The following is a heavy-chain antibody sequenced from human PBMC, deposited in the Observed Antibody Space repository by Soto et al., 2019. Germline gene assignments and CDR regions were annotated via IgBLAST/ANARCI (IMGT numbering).Heavy chain of an antibody. V-gene: IGHV3-23*01. CDR1: GFTFSNYA. Sequence: LRLSCAASGFTFSNYAMSWVRQAPGKGLEWVSAISGSGGSTYYADSVKGRFTISRDNSKNTLYLQMNSLRAEDTAVYYCAKDPYDSSGYYSDFWGQGTLVTVSS. D-gene: IGHD3-22*01. J-gene: IGHJ4*02. CDR2: ISGSGGST. CDR3: AKDPYDSSGYYSDF.